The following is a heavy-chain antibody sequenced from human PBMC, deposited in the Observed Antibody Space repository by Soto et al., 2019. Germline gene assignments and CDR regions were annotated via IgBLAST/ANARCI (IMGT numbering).Heavy chain of an antibody. J-gene: IGHJ4*02. CDR1: GYTFTSYY. V-gene: IGHV1-46*01. Sequence: QVQLVQSGAEVKKPGASVKVSCKASGYTFTSYYMHWVRQAPGQGLEWMGIINPSGGSTSYAQKFQGRVTMTRDTSTSTVYMELSSLRSEDTAVYYCARDVYTSYSSGWYVGYWGQGTLVTVSS. CDR3: ARDVYTSYSSGWYVGY. D-gene: IGHD6-19*01. CDR2: INPSGGST.